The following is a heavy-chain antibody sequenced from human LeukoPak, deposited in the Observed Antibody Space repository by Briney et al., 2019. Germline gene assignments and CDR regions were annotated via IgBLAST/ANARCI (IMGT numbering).Heavy chain of an antibody. Sequence: GGSLRLSCAASGFTFSSYAMSWVRQAPGKGLEWVSAISGSGGSTYYADSVKGRFTISRDNSKNTLYLQMNSLRAEDTAVYYCAKGAAAGYYYYYYMDVWGKGTTATVSS. J-gene: IGHJ6*03. V-gene: IGHV3-23*01. CDR3: AKGAAAGYYYYYYMDV. CDR1: GFTFSSYA. CDR2: ISGSGGST. D-gene: IGHD6-13*01.